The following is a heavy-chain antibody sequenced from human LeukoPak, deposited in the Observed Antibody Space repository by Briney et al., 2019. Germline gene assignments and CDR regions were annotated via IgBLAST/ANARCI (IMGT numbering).Heavy chain of an antibody. D-gene: IGHD3-9*01. CDR1: GFTFNTYT. CDR2: ITSSSTAI. J-gene: IGHJ4*02. CDR3: ARTYYDILTGYNPYFDY. Sequence: GGSLRLSCAASGFTFNTYTMNWVRQAPGKGLEWVSSITSSSTAIYSADSVKGRFTISRDNAKNFLYLQMNSLRAEETAVYYCARTYYDILTGYNPYFDYWGQGILVTVSS. V-gene: IGHV3-21*01.